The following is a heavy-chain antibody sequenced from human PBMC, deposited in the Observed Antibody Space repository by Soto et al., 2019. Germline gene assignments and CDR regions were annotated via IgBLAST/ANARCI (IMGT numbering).Heavy chain of an antibody. D-gene: IGHD3-9*01. CDR2: IDWDDDK. J-gene: IGHJ4*02. CDR3: ARSYYGILTGYPILDY. Sequence: SGPTLVNPTQTLTLTCTFSGFSLTTSGMCVNWIRQPPGKALEWLARIDWDDDKYYNTSLKTRLIISKDTSKNQVVLTMTNMDPVDTATYYCARSYYGILTGYPILDYWGQGTLVTVSS. V-gene: IGHV2-70*11. CDR1: GFSLTTSGMC.